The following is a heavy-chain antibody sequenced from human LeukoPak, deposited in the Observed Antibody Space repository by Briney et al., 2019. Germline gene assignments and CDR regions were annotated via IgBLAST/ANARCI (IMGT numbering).Heavy chain of an antibody. CDR3: ARDGGYSYGPDAFDI. Sequence: QTGGSLRLSCAASGFTVSSNYMSWVRQAPGKGLEWVSVIYSGGSTYYADSVKGRFTISRDNSKNTLYLQMNSLRAEDTAVYYCARDGGYSYGPDAFDIWGQGTMVTVSS. J-gene: IGHJ3*02. CDR2: IYSGGST. D-gene: IGHD5-18*01. V-gene: IGHV3-66*01. CDR1: GFTVSSNY.